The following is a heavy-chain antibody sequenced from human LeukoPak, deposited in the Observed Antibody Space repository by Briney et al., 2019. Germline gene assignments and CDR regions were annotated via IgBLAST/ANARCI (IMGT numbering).Heavy chain of an antibody. Sequence: SETLSLTCAVYGGSFTTYSWNWIRQPLGKGLEWIGEIYHSGSTNYNPSLKSRVTISVDKSKNQFSLKLSSVTAADTAVYYCARDLSSGWYGAYYYYGMDVWGQGTTVTVSS. D-gene: IGHD6-19*01. CDR1: GGSFTTYS. CDR3: ARDLSSGWYGAYYYYGMDV. V-gene: IGHV4-34*01. J-gene: IGHJ6*02. CDR2: IYHSGST.